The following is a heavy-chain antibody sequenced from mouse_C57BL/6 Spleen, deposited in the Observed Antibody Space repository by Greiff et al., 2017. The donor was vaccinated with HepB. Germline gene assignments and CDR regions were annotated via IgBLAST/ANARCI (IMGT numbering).Heavy chain of an antibody. CDR1: GYTFTSYW. CDR2: IHPNSGST. D-gene: IGHD1-1*01. CDR3: AREGITTVKGAMDY. V-gene: IGHV1-64*01. J-gene: IGHJ4*01. Sequence: QVQLQQPGAELVKPGASVKLSCKASGYTFTSYWMHWVKQRPGQGLEWIGMIHPNSGSTNDNEKFKSKATLTVDKSSSTAYMQLSSLTSEDSAVYYCAREGITTVKGAMDYWGQGTSVTVSS.